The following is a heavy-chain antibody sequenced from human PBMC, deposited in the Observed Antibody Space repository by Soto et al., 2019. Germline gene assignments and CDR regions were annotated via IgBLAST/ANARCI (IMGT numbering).Heavy chain of an antibody. CDR3: ATAGQFRFDN. Sequence: EVQLVESGGGLFQPGRSLRLSCEASGFTFSTYWMHWVRQAPGQGLVWLSRINADGRTTNYADSVRGRFTISRDNAKNTLFLQVNSLRAEDTAVYYCATAGQFRFDNWGQGALVTVSS. CDR1: GFTFSTYW. V-gene: IGHV3-74*01. D-gene: IGHD2-21*01. CDR2: INADGRTT. J-gene: IGHJ4*02.